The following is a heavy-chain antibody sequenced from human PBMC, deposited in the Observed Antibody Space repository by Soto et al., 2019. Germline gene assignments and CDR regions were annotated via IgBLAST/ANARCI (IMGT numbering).Heavy chain of an antibody. D-gene: IGHD5-18*01. CDR1: GYTFTGYY. V-gene: IGHV1-2*04. J-gene: IGHJ6*02. CDR2: INPNSGGT. CDR3: ARGGRYSYGYSYYYGMDV. Sequence: ASVKVSCKASGYTFTGYYMHWVRQAPGQGLEWMGWINPNSGGTNYAQKFQGWVTMTRDTSISTAYMELSRLRSDDTAVYYCARGGRYSYGYSYYYGMDVWGQGTTVTVSS.